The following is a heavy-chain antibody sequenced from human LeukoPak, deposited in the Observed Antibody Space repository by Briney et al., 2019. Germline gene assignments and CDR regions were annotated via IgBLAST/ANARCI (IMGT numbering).Heavy chain of an antibody. D-gene: IGHD3-10*01. Sequence: GRSLRLSCAASGFTFSSYAMHWVRQAPGKGLEGVAVISYDGSNKYYAGSVKGRFTISRDNSKNTLYLQMNSLRAEDTAVYYCARDEDTYYCFDYWGQGTLVTVSS. V-gene: IGHV3-30-3*01. J-gene: IGHJ4*02. CDR3: ARDEDTYYCFDY. CDR1: GFTFSSYA. CDR2: ISYDGSNK.